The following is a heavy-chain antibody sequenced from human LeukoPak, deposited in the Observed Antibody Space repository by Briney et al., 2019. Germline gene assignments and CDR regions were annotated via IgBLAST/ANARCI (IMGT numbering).Heavy chain of an antibody. CDR3: VRLKYSNSWPRTLGGYFDY. Sequence: PSGTLSLTCAVSGGSISSSNWGSRVRPPPGEGLEWIGEIYHSGITNYNPSLKSRVTISEDKSKNQFSLKLSSVTDADTAVYYCVRLKYSNSWPRTLGGYFDYWGQGTLVTVSS. D-gene: IGHD6-13*01. V-gene: IGHV4-4*02. J-gene: IGHJ4*02. CDR1: GGSISSSNW. CDR2: IYHSGIT.